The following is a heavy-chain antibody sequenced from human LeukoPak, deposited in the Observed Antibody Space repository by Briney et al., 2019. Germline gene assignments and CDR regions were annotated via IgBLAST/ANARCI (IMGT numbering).Heavy chain of an antibody. V-gene: IGHV3-53*01. D-gene: IGHD3-10*01. J-gene: IGHJ4*02. Sequence: GGSLRLSCAASGFTFNSYGMNWFRQAPGRGLEWVSVIYSGGSTYYADSVKGRFTISRDNSKNTLYLQMNSLRAEDTAVYYCARNMWLRGVILGPFDYWGQGTLVTVSS. CDR1: GFTFNSYG. CDR2: IYSGGST. CDR3: ARNMWLRGVILGPFDY.